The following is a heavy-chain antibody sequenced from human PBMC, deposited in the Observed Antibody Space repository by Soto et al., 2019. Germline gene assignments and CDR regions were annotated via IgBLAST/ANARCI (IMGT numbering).Heavy chain of an antibody. Sequence: ASVKVSCKASGYTFTSYAMHWVRQAPGQRLEWMGWINAGNGNTKYSQKFQGRVTITRDTSESTAYMELSSLRSEDTAVYYCARVEDYIWGSYRYSAPYYFVYWGQGTLVTVSS. CDR2: INAGNGNT. V-gene: IGHV1-3*01. D-gene: IGHD3-16*02. CDR3: ARVEDYIWGSYRYSAPYYFVY. CDR1: GYTFTSYA. J-gene: IGHJ4*02.